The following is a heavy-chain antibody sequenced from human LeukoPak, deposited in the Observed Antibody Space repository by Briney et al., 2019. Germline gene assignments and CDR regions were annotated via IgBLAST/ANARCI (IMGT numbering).Heavy chain of an antibody. Sequence: VSAISGSGGSTYYADSAKGRFTISRDNSKNTLYLQMNSLRAEDTAVYYCAKEMATIRQFDYWGQGTLVTVSS. J-gene: IGHJ4*02. CDR2: ISGSGGST. V-gene: IGHV3-23*01. CDR3: AKEMATIRQFDY. D-gene: IGHD5-24*01.